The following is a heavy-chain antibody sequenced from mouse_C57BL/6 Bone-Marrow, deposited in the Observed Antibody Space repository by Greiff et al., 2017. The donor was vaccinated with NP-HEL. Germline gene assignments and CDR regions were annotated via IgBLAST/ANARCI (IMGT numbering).Heavy chain of an antibody. CDR1: GFSLTSYG. J-gene: IGHJ4*01. V-gene: IGHV2-2*01. Sequence: QVQLKESGPGLVQPSQSLSITCTVSGFSLTSYGVHWVRQSPGKGLEWLGVIWSGGSTDYNAAFISRLSISKDNSKSQVFFKMNSLQADDTAIYYCARKEGWDYAMDYWGQGTSVTVSS. CDR3: ARKEGWDYAMDY. CDR2: IWSGGST. D-gene: IGHD1-1*02.